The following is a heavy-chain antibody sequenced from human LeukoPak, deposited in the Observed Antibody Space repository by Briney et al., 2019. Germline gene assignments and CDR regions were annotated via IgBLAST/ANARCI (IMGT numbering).Heavy chain of an antibody. V-gene: IGHV3-7*03. CDR3: ARDSGWWRFDF. J-gene: IGHJ4*02. CDR2: IKEDGSEK. Sequence: GGSLRLSCAASGFTFTSYSMNWVRQAPGQGLEWVASIKEDGSEKHYVDSVKGRFTISRDNGKNSLYLQMNSLRAEDTAVYYCARDSGWWRFDFWGQGTLVTVSS. CDR1: GFTFTSYS. D-gene: IGHD6-13*01.